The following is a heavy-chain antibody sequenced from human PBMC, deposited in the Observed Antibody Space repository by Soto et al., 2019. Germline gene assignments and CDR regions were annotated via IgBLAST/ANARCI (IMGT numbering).Heavy chain of an antibody. CDR1: GDSISSGHYY. CDR3: ARVGRGSSGYDYYYYYGMDV. D-gene: IGHD3-22*01. V-gene: IGHV4-31*03. J-gene: IGHJ6*02. Sequence: QVQLEESGPGLVKPSQTLSLTCTVSGDSISSGHYYWSWIRQHPGKGLEWIGYIYSSGSTYYNPSRKRRVSISVDTSKDQFSLKLSSVTAADTAVYYCARVGRGSSGYDYYYYYGMDVWGQGTTVTVSS. CDR2: IYSSGST.